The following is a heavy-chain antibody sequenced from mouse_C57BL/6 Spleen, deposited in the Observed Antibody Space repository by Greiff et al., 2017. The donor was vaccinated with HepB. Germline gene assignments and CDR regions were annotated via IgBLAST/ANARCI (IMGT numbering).Heavy chain of an antibody. V-gene: IGHV5-17*01. J-gene: IGHJ4*01. CDR1: GFTFSDYG. CDR3: AGSNYQRAMDY. Sequence: DVKLQESGGGLVKPGGSLKLSCAASGFTFSDYGMHWVRQAPEKGLEWVAYISSGSSTIYYADTVKGRFTISRDNAKNTLFLQMTSLRSEDTAMYYCAGSNYQRAMDYWGQGTSVTVSS. CDR2: ISSGSSTI. D-gene: IGHD2-5*01.